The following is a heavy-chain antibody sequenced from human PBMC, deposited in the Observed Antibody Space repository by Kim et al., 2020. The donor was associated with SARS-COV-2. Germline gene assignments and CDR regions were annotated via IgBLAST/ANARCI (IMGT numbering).Heavy chain of an antibody. V-gene: IGHV3-23*01. CDR1: GFTFSSYA. D-gene: IGHD2-2*01. CDR2: ISDSGGTT. CDR3: AKLFRGYCSSTSCPYWLAH. J-gene: IGHJ5*02. Sequence: GGSLRLSCAASGFTFSSYAMSWVRQAPGEGLEWVSAISDSGGTTYYADSVKGRFTISRDNAKNTVYLQMISLRAEDTAIYYCAKLFRGYCSSTSCPYWLAHWGQRTLVTVSS.